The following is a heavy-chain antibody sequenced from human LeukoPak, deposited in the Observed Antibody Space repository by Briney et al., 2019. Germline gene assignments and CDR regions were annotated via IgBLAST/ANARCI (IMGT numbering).Heavy chain of an antibody. V-gene: IGHV1-24*01. CDR3: ATEGGSGQNCYYYGMDV. Sequence: ASVKVSCKVSGYTLTELSMHWVRQAPGKGLEWMGGFDPEDGETIYAQKFQGRVTMTEDTSTDTAYMELSSLRSEDTAVYYCATEGGSGQNCYYYGMDVWGQGTTVTVSS. CDR1: GYTLTELS. D-gene: IGHD3-10*01. CDR2: FDPEDGET. J-gene: IGHJ6*02.